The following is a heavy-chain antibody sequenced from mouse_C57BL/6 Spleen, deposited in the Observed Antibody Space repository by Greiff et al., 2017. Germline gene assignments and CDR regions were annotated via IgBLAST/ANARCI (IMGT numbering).Heavy chain of an antibody. CDR1: GYSITSGYY. V-gene: IGHV3-6*01. J-gene: IGHJ3*01. D-gene: IGHD1-1*01. CDR2: ISYDGSN. CDR3: ARGITTGGFAY. Sequence: EVQLQQSGPGLVKPSQSLSLTCSVTGYSITSGYYWNWIRQFPGNKLEWMGYISYDGSNNYNPSLKNRISITRDTSKNQFFLKLNSVTTEDTATYYCARGITTGGFAYWGQGTLVTVSA.